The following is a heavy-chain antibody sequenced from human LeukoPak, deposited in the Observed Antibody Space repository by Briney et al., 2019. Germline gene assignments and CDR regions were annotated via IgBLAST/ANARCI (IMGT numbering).Heavy chain of an antibody. J-gene: IGHJ5*02. V-gene: IGHV6-1*01. Sequence: SQTLSLTCAISGDTVSSNSAAWNWIRQSPSRGLGWLGRTYFRSKWYNDYAESLKGRISINPDTSKNQFSLHLNSVNPEDTAVYYCANFYLDTWSQGSLVTVSS. D-gene: IGHD3-22*01. CDR1: GDTVSSNSAA. CDR2: TYFRSKWYN. CDR3: ANFYLDT.